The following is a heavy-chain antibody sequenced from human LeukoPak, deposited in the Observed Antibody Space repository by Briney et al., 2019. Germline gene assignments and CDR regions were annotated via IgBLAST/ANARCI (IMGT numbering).Heavy chain of an antibody. J-gene: IGHJ4*02. Sequence: GGSLRVSCAASGFIFSKNAMHWVRQAPGKGLEWVAVIWADVRRKYYADSVKGRVTISRDNSKNTVYLQMYSLRAGDTAVYYCAKDSFTATLLLTGNFLDYWGLGSLVTVSS. D-gene: IGHD3-22*01. V-gene: IGHV3-33*06. CDR1: GFIFSKNA. CDR3: AKDSFTATLLLTGNFLDY. CDR2: IWADVRRK.